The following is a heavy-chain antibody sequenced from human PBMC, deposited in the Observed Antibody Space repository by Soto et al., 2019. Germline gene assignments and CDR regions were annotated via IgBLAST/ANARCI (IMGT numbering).Heavy chain of an antibody. CDR1: GDTFTSNY. J-gene: IGHJ6*02. Sequence: QEQLVQSGAEVKEPGASLKVSCKASGDTFTSNYIHWVRQAPGQGLEWMGRINPSSGAPLYAQKFQGRPTLTTDTSTSTVYMDRNSLKSEDSAVYYCASRVLCDMDVWGQGTTVTVSS. V-gene: IGHV1-46*01. CDR2: INPSSGAP. D-gene: IGHD2-21*01. CDR3: ASRVLCDMDV.